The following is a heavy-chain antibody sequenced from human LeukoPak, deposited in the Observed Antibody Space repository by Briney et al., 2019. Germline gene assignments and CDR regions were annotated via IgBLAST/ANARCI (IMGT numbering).Heavy chain of an antibody. CDR1: GYTFTGYY. D-gene: IGHD3-22*01. V-gene: IGHV1-2*06. J-gene: IGHJ4*02. CDR3: ARDGLGGITMIVS. CDR2: INPNSGGT. Sequence: ASVKVSCKASGYTFTGYYMHWVRQAPGQGLEWMGRINPNSGGTNYAQKFPGRVTMTRDTSISTAYMELSRLRSDDTAVYYCARDGLGGITMIVSWGQGTLVTVSS.